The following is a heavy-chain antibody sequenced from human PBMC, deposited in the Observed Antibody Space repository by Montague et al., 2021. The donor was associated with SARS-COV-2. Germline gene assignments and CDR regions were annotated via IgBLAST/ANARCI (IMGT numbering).Heavy chain of an antibody. CDR1: GGSISSYY. J-gene: IGHJ4*02. V-gene: IGHV4-59*01. Sequence: SETLSLTCTVYGGSISSYYWSWIRQPPGKVLEWIGYIYYSGSTNYNPSLKSRVTISVDTSKNQFSLKLSSVTAADTAVYYCASQVPDFWSGIDYWGQGTLVTVSS. D-gene: IGHD3-3*01. CDR3: ASQVPDFWSGIDY. CDR2: IYYSGST.